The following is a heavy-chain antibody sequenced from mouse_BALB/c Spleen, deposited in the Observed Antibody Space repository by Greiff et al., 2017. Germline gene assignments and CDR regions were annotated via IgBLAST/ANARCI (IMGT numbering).Heavy chain of an antibody. CDR3: ARGYGNYGDFFAY. J-gene: IGHJ3*01. V-gene: IGHV3-2*02. CDR1: GYSITSDYA. D-gene: IGHD2-10*02. Sequence: DVQLQESGPGLVKPSQSLSLTCTVTGYSITSDYAWHWIRQFPGNKLEWMGYISYSGSTSYNPSLKSRISITRDTSKNQFFLQLNSVTTEDTATYYCARGYGNYGDFFAYWGQGTLVTVSA. CDR2: ISYSGST.